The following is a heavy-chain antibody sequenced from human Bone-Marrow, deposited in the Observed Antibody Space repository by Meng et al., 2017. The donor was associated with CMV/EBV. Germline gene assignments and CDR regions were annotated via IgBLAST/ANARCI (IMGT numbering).Heavy chain of an antibody. V-gene: IGHV1-8*01. CDR3: ARGGYDFWSGPGGRDV. D-gene: IGHD3-3*01. Sequence: ASVKVSCKASGYTFTSYDINWVRQATGQGLEWMGWMNPNSGNTGYAQKFQGRVTITRNTSISTAYMELSSLRSADTAVYYCARGGYDFWSGPGGRDVWGQGTTVTVSS. CDR2: MNPNSGNT. CDR1: GYTFTSYD. J-gene: IGHJ6*02.